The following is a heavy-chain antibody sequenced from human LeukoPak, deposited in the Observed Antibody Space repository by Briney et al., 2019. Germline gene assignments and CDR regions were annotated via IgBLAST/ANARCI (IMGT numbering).Heavy chain of an antibody. Sequence: ASVKVSCKASGYTFTGYYMHWVRQAPGQGLEWMGWINTNSGGTNYAQKFQGRVTMTRDTSISTAYMELSRLRSDDTAVYYCARAGGRYSSGWQGQAFGYWGQGTLVTVSS. CDR2: INTNSGGT. V-gene: IGHV1-2*02. CDR1: GYTFTGYY. CDR3: ARAGGRYSSGWQGQAFGY. D-gene: IGHD6-19*01. J-gene: IGHJ4*02.